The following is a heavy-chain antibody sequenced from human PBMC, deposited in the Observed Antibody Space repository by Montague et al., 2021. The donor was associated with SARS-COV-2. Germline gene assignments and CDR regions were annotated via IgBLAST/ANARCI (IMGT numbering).Heavy chain of an antibody. CDR3: AREAVGYSHGYPYWYFDL. J-gene: IGHJ2*01. D-gene: IGHD5-18*01. Sequence: SLRLSCAASGFDFTSSEINWVRQAPGKGLEWVSYISTSGTLQSYMDSVKGRSTISRDNAKKSLYLQMDSLRAEDTAVYFCAREAVGYSHGYPYWYFDLWGRGTLVTVSS. CDR2: ISTSGTLQ. V-gene: IGHV3-48*03. CDR1: GFDFTSSE.